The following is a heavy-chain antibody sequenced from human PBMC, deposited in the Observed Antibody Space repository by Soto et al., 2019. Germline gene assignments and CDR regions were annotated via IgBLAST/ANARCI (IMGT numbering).Heavy chain of an antibody. J-gene: IGHJ4*02. D-gene: IGHD3-10*01. CDR2: IGTAGDT. CDR3: ARARAIHYGSGSYYYFDY. V-gene: IGHV3-13*04. CDR1: GFTFSSYD. Sequence: PGGSLRLSCAASGFTFSSYDMHWVRQATGKGLEWVSAIGTAGDTYYPGSVKGRFTISRENAKNSLYLQMNSLRAGDTAVYYCARARAIHYGSGSYYYFDYWGQGTLVTVSS.